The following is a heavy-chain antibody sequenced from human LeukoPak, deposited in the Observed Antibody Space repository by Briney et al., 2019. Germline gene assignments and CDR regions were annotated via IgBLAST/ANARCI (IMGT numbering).Heavy chain of an antibody. CDR2: ISGSGGST. CDR1: GFTFNSYA. Sequence: GGSLRLSCAASGFTFNSYAMSWVRQAPGKGLEWVSSISGSGGSTYYADSVKGRFTISRDNSKNTLYLQMSSLRAEDTALYYCAAIILVVGLWYFDYWGQGTLVTVSS. J-gene: IGHJ4*02. CDR3: AAIILVVGLWYFDY. V-gene: IGHV3-23*01. D-gene: IGHD3-22*01.